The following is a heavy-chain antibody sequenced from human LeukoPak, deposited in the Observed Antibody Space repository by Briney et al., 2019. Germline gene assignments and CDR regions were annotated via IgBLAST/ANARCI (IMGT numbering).Heavy chain of an antibody. Sequence: PGGSLRLSCAASGFSFSTSTMNWVRQAPGRGLEWVSSMSSSGSSIYYADSVKGRFTISRDNAKSSLYLQMNSLRAEDTAVYYYANHLACGSTSCPPFDDWGQGTLVTVSS. D-gene: IGHD2-2*01. J-gene: IGHJ4*02. V-gene: IGHV3-21*01. CDR3: ANHLACGSTSCPPFDD. CDR1: GFSFSTST. CDR2: MSSSGSSI.